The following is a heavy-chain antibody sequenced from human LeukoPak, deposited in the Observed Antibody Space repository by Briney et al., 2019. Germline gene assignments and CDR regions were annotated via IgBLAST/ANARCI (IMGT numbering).Heavy chain of an antibody. CDR3: ARERGSSWYRGYYYYMDV. V-gene: IGHV4-34*01. D-gene: IGHD6-13*01. CDR1: GGSFSGYY. J-gene: IGHJ6*03. Sequence: KPSETLSLTXAVYGGSFSGYYWSWIRQPPGKGLEWIGEINHSGSTNYNPSLKSRVTISVDTSKNQFSLKLSSVTAADTAVYYCARERGSSWYRGYYYYMDVWGKGTTVIVSS. CDR2: INHSGST.